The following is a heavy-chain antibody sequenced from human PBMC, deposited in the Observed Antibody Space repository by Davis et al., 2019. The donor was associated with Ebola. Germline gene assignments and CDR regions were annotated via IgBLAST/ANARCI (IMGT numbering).Heavy chain of an antibody. CDR1: GYSFTNNW. J-gene: IGHJ4*02. Sequence: KVSCKASGYSFTNNWIGWVRQMPGKGLEWMGIIYPGDSDTRYSPSFQGQVTISADESISTAYLQWSSLKASDTAMYYCARGTSLARNFDYWGQGILVTVSS. CDR3: ARGTSLARNFDY. D-gene: IGHD3-3*02. V-gene: IGHV5-51*01. CDR2: IYPGDSDT.